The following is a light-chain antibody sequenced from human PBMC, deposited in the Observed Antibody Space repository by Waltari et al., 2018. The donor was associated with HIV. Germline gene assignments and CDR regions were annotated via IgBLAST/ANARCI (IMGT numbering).Light chain of an antibody. CDR2: KVS. CDR1: QSLVYKEWNTY. CDR3: MQGTKWPYT. J-gene: IGKJ2*01. Sequence: VVTTQSQLSLPAPLGQSASISCWSSQSLVYKEWNTYLHWFQQRPGQSPRRLIQKVSNRDSGVPDRFSGSGSDTDFTLKISRVEADDVGLYYCMQGTKWPYTFGQGTKLEI. V-gene: IGKV2-30*01.